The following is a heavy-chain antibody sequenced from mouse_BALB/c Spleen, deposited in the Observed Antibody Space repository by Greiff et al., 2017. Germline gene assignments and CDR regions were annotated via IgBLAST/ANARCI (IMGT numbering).Heavy chain of an antibody. V-gene: IGHV1-7*01. CDR3: ARRRLRGDFDY. Sequence: VQLQQSGAELAKPGASVKMSCKASGYTFTSYWMHWVKQRPGQGLEWIGYINPSTGYTEYNQKFKDKATLTADKSSSTAYMQLSSLTSEDSAVYYCARRRLRGDFDYWGQGTTLTVSS. D-gene: IGHD1-3*01. J-gene: IGHJ2*01. CDR2: INPSTGYT. CDR1: GYTFTSYW.